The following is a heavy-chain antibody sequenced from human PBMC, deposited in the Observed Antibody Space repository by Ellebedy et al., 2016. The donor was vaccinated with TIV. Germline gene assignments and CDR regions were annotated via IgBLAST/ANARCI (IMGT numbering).Heavy chain of an antibody. D-gene: IGHD2-21*01. CDR2: IRNDGGNR. V-gene: IGHV3-30*02. Sequence: GESLNISCAASGFLFSNYAMHWDRQAPGKGLEWVAFIRNDGGNRAYAESVKGRFTISRDNYQKTLYLQMNSLRPEDTAVYYCVQSHSGDWFFGVDVWGPGTTVTVSS. J-gene: IGHJ6*02. CDR1: GFLFSNYA. CDR3: VQSHSGDWFFGVDV.